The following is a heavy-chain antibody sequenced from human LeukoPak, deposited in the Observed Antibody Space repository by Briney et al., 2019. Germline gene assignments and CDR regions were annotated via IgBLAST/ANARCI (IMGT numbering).Heavy chain of an antibody. V-gene: IGHV4-59*13. J-gene: IGHJ4*02. CDR3: ARDRSGYDPFDY. Sequence: SVTLSLTCTVSGGSISSYYWSWIRQPPGKGLEWIGYIYYSGSTNYNPSLKSRVTISVDTSKNQFSLKLSSVTAADTAVYYCARDRSGYDPFDYWGQGTLVTVSS. D-gene: IGHD5-12*01. CDR1: GGSISSYY. CDR2: IYYSGST.